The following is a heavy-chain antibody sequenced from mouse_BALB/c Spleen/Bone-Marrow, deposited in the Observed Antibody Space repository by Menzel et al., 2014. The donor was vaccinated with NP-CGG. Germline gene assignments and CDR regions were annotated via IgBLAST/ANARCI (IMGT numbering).Heavy chain of an antibody. CDR3: ARPETGSWFAY. CDR1: GFDFSRYW. D-gene: IGHD4-1*01. CDR2: INPDSSMI. V-gene: IGHV4-1*02. J-gene: IGHJ3*01. Sequence: EVMLVESGGGLVQPGGSLKISCAASGFDFSRYWMNWVRQAPGKGLEWIGEINPDSSMINYTPSLKDKFIISRDNAKNTLFLQMSKVKPEDTALYYCARPETGSWFAYWGQGTLVTVSA.